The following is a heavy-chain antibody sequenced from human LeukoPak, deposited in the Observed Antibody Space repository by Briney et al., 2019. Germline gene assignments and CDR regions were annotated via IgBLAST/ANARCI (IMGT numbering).Heavy chain of an antibody. CDR2: INHSGST. Sequence: SETLSLTCAVYGGSFSGYYWSWIRQPPGKGLEWIGEINHSGSTNYNPSLKSRVTISVDTSKNQFSLKLSSVTAADTAVYYCARRSDSSGYYYFDYWGQGTLVTVSS. D-gene: IGHD3-22*01. CDR3: ARRSDSSGYYYFDY. CDR1: GGSFSGYY. J-gene: IGHJ4*02. V-gene: IGHV4-34*01.